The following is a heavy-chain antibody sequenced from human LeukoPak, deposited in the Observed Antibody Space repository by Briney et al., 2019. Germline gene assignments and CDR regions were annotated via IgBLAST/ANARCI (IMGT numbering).Heavy chain of an antibody. Sequence: ASVKVSCKASGGTFSSYAISWVRQAPGQGLEWMGGIIPIFGTANYAQKFQGRVTITTDESTSTAYMELSSLRSEDTAVYYCASLRYSSGWYRIEGSPWYYFDYWGQGTLVTVSS. V-gene: IGHV1-69*05. CDR1: GGTFSSYA. J-gene: IGHJ4*02. CDR3: ASLRYSSGWYRIEGSPWYYFDY. D-gene: IGHD6-19*01. CDR2: IIPIFGTA.